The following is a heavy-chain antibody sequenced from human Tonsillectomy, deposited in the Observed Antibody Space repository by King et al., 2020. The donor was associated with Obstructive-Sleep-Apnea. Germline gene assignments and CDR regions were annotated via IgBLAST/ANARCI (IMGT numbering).Heavy chain of an antibody. D-gene: IGHD1-7*01. Sequence: VQLVESGGGLVKPGGSLRLSCAASGFTFSSYSMNWVRQAPGKGLEWVSSISSSSSYIYYADSVKGRFTISRDNAKNSLYLQMNSLRAEDTAVYYCASIGPLEIQGYYYYYGMDVWGQGTTVTVSS. V-gene: IGHV3-21*01. J-gene: IGHJ6*02. CDR3: ASIGPLEIQGYYYYYGMDV. CDR2: ISSSSSYI. CDR1: GFTFSSYS.